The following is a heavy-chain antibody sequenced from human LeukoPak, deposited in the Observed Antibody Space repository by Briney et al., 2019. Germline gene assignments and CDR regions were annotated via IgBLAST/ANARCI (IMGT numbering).Heavy chain of an antibody. CDR1: GFTFSSYS. J-gene: IGHJ3*02. CDR3: ARNYYDSSGYDPDAFDI. D-gene: IGHD3-22*01. Sequence: GGSLRLSCAASGFTFSSYSMNWVRQAPGKGLEWVSSISSSSSYIYYADSVKGRFTISRDNAKNSLYLQMNSLRAEDTAVYYCARNYYDSSGYDPDAFDIWGQGTMVTVSS. V-gene: IGHV3-21*01. CDR2: ISSSSSYI.